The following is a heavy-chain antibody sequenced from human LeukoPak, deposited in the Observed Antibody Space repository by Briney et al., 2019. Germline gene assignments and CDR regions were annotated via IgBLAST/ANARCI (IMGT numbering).Heavy chain of an antibody. CDR2: INQDGSEK. CDR1: GFIFSTYW. Sequence: GGSLRLSCTASGFIFSTYWMNWVRQAPGKGLEWVASINQDGSEKYYVDSVKGRFTISRDNAKHSLYVEMNSLRGEDTPVYYCARGYYADSVWGQGNLVTVSS. CDR3: ARGYYADSV. V-gene: IGHV3-7*02. J-gene: IGHJ4*02. D-gene: IGHD4-17*01.